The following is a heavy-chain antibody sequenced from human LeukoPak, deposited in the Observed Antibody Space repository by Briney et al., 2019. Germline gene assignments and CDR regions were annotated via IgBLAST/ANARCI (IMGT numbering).Heavy chain of an antibody. Sequence: GGSLRLSCATSGFTFDDYAMHWVRQAPGKGLEWVLGISWNSGSLGYADSVKGRFTISRDNSKNTLYLQMNSLRAEDTAVYYCAKDHSSSFDYWGQGTLVTVSS. CDR2: ISWNSGSL. J-gene: IGHJ4*02. CDR3: AKDHSSSFDY. CDR1: GFTFDDYA. V-gene: IGHV3-9*01. D-gene: IGHD6-13*01.